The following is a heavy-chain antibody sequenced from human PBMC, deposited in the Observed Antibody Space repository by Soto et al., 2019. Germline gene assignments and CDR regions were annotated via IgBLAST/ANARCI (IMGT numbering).Heavy chain of an antibody. D-gene: IGHD2-2*01. CDR1: GYTFTSYA. V-gene: IGHV1-3*01. CDR3: APAIADDAFDI. CDR2: INAGNGNT. Sequence: QVQLVQSGAEVKKPGASVKVSCKASGYTFTSYAMHWVRQAPGQRLEWMGWINAGNGNTKYSQKFQGRVNITRDTSASTAYIELSSLRFEDTAVYFCAPAIADDAFDIWGRGTMVTVSS. J-gene: IGHJ3*02.